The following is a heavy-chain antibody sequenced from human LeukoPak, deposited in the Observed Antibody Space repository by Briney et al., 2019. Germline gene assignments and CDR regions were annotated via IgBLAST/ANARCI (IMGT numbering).Heavy chain of an antibody. D-gene: IGHD5-12*01. Sequence: SETLSLTCTVSRGSISSGSYYWSWIRQPAGKGLEWIGHMYTIGSTNYNPSLKSRVTISVDTSKNQFSLKLSSVTAADTAIYYCTRGLYGGYSGVAYWGQGTLVTVSS. CDR1: RGSISSGSYY. V-gene: IGHV4-61*09. CDR2: MYTIGST. CDR3: TRGLYGGYSGVAY. J-gene: IGHJ4*02.